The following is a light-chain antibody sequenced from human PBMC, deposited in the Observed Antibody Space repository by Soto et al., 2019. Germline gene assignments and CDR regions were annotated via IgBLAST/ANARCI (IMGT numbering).Light chain of an antibody. Sequence: QSAVTQPRSVSGSPGQSVTISCTGTSSDVGGYNYVSWYQQHPGKAPKLMIYDVSKRPSGVPGRFSGSKSGNTASLTISGLQAEDEADYYCCSYAGSYTLLFGGGTKLTVL. J-gene: IGLJ2*01. CDR1: SSDVGGYNY. CDR3: CSYAGSYTLL. V-gene: IGLV2-11*01. CDR2: DVS.